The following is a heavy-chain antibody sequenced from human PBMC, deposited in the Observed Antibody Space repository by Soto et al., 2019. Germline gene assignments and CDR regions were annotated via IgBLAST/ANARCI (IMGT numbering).Heavy chain of an antibody. D-gene: IGHD2-21*02. Sequence: QVQLHESGPGLVKPSGTLSLTCAVSGGSISSGYWCWRWVRQSPGTGLEWIGEIYSSGSTTHTPSLKSRFTMSADKPENPFFLWLSSVPAADTAVYSRACRGCDSIFGSLDYRHKGTLVSVSS. J-gene: IGHJ4*02. CDR2: IYSSGST. V-gene: IGHV4-4*02. CDR1: GGSISSGYW. CDR3: ACRGCDSIFGSLDY.